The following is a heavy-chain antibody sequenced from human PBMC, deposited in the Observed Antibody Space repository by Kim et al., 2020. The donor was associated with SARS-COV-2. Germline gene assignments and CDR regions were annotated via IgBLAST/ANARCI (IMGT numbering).Heavy chain of an antibody. CDR2: ISGSGGST. V-gene: IGHV3-23*01. D-gene: IGHD6-13*01. CDR3: AKVRSSSRLGWSPYYYGMDV. Sequence: GGSLRLSCAASGFTFSSYAMSWVRQAPGKGLEWVSAISGSGGSTYYADSVKGRFTISRDNSKNTLYLQMNSLRAEDTAVYYCAKVRSSSRLGWSPYYYGMDVWGQGTTVTVSS. CDR1: GFTFSSYA. J-gene: IGHJ6*02.